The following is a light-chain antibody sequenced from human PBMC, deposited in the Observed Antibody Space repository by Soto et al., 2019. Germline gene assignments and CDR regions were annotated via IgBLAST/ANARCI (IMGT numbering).Light chain of an antibody. J-gene: IGLJ1*01. V-gene: IGLV2-23*02. CDR1: SSDVGSYNL. CDR3: CSYVGGYSYV. Sequence: QSALTQPASVSGSPGQSITISCTGTSSDVGSYNLVSWYQQHPGKAPKLMIYDVSKRPSGVPDRFSGSKSGNTASLTISGLQAEDEADYYCCSYVGGYSYVFGIGTKV. CDR2: DVS.